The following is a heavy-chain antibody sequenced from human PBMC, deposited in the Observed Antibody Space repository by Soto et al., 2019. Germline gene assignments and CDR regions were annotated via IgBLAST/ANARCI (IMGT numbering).Heavy chain of an antibody. V-gene: IGHV3-23*01. CDR1: GFTFSSYA. Sequence: EVQLLESGGGLVQPGGSLRLSCAASGFTFSSYAMSGVRQAPGKGREWVSAIRGGTSSTYYADSVKGRFTISRDNSKNTLYLQMNSLRAEDTAVYYCAKERWAAAGTPTLDYWGQGTLVTVSS. CDR2: IRGGTSST. D-gene: IGHD6-13*01. CDR3: AKERWAAAGTPTLDY. J-gene: IGHJ4*02.